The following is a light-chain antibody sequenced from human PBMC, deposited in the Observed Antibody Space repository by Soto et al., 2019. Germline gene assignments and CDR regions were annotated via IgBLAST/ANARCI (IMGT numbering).Light chain of an antibody. CDR2: WAS. CDR3: QQFYYPPLT. J-gene: IGKJ4*01. Sequence: DIVMTQSPDSLAVSLGERAIISCRSSQSVFYTFNSKNYLAWYQQKPGQPPKLLIYWASTRESGVPDRFSGGGSGTDFTLTISSLHAEDVAVYYCQQFYYPPLTFGGGTKVEIK. CDR1: QSVFYTFNSKNY. V-gene: IGKV4-1*01.